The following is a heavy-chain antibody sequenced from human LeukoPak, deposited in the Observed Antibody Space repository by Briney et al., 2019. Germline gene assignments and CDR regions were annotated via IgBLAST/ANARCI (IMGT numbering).Heavy chain of an antibody. D-gene: IGHD3-22*01. CDR2: INPSDGSA. V-gene: IGHV1-46*01. J-gene: IGHJ4*02. CDR3: ARGFNYYDNSGYYQYYFDY. Sequence: ASVKVSCKASVYTLTRYYMHWVRQAPGQGLEWMGIINPSDGSAIYTQKFQGRVTLTTDTSTSTVYMELNSPRSEDTAVYYCARGFNYYDNSGYYQYYFDYWGQGTLVTASS. CDR1: VYTLTRYY.